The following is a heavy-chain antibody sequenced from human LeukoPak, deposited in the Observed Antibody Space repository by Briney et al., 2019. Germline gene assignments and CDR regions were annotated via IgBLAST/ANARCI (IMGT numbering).Heavy chain of an antibody. D-gene: IGHD3-22*01. J-gene: IGHJ4*02. V-gene: IGHV3-66*01. CDR2: IYSGGST. CDR3: ARDPYYYDSSGYF. CDR1: GFTVSSNY. Sequence: PGGSLRLSCAASGFTVSSNYMSWVRQAPGKGLEWVSVIYSGGSTYYADSVKGRFTISRDNSKNTLYLQMNSLRAEDTAVYYCARDPYYYDSSGYFWGQGTLVTVSS.